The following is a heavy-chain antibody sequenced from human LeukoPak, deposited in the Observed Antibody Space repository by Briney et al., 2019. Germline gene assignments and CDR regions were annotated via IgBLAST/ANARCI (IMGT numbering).Heavy chain of an antibody. D-gene: IGHD3-22*01. V-gene: IGHV3-30*18. CDR3: AKSDSGYYPDY. CDR1: GFTFSSYG. CDR2: ISYDGSNK. J-gene: IGHJ4*02. Sequence: PGGSLRLSCGASGFTFSSYGMHWVRQAPGKGLEWVAVISYDGSNKYYADSVKGRFTISRDNSKNTLYLQMNSLRAEDTAVYYCAKSDSGYYPDYWGQGTLVTVSS.